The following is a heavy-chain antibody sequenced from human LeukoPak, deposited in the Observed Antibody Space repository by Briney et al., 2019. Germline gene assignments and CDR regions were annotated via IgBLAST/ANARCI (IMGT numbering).Heavy chain of an antibody. D-gene: IGHD6-25*01. V-gene: IGHV3-53*01. Sequence: PAGSLSLSSAASGFTVTSNYMSWVRQAPGKGLEWVSVIYSSDSPYYADSVKGRFTISRDNSKNMVYLQMNSLRAEDTAVYYCARGAARNFLDYWGQGTGDSVSS. J-gene: IGHJ4*02. CDR1: GFTVTSNY. CDR2: IYSSDSP. CDR3: ARGAARNFLDY.